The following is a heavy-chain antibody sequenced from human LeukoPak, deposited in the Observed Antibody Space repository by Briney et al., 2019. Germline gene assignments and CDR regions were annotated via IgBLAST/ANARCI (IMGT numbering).Heavy chain of an antibody. CDR2: ISGSGGST. CDR1: GFTFSIYA. J-gene: IGHJ4*02. V-gene: IGHV3-23*01. D-gene: IGHD3-22*01. CDR3: AKGAMIVVVTNPFDY. Sequence: GGSLRLSCAASGFTFSIYAMSWVRQAPGKGLEWVSAISGSGGSTYYADSVKGRFTISRDNSKNTLYLQMNSLRAEDTAVYYCAKGAMIVVVTNPFDYWGQGTLGTVSS.